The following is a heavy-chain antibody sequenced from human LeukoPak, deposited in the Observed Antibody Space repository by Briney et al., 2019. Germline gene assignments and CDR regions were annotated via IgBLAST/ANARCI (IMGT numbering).Heavy chain of an antibody. CDR1: GFIFSTYA. Sequence: GGSLRLSCATSGFIFSTYALNWVRQAPGKGLEGASSISGSGGSTYHADSVKGRFTISRDSSKNTLYLQVNSLRAEDTAIYYCARVIRAAPGKGYFDYWGQGTLVTVSS. D-gene: IGHD6-13*01. CDR2: ISGSGGST. J-gene: IGHJ4*02. CDR3: ARVIRAAPGKGYFDY. V-gene: IGHV3-23*01.